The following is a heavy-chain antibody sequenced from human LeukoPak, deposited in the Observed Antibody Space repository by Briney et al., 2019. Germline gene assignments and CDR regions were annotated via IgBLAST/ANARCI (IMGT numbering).Heavy chain of an antibody. CDR3: ARGDCSSTSCYLFDY. J-gene: IGHJ4*02. V-gene: IGHV3-30*04. Sequence: PGRSLRPSCAASGFSFSSYAMHWVRQAPGTGLEWVAVISYDGSNRYYADSVKGRFTISRDNSKNTLYLQMNSLRAEDTAVYYCARGDCSSTSCYLFDYWGQGTLVTVSS. D-gene: IGHD2-2*01. CDR1: GFSFSSYA. CDR2: ISYDGSNR.